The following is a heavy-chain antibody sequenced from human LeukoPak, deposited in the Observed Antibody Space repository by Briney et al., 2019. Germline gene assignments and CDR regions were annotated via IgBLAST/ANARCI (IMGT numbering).Heavy chain of an antibody. CDR2: ISCRSSTI. Sequence: GGSLRLSCAASGFTFSSYSMNWVRQAPGEGVEGVSYISCRSSTIYYADSVKGRFTSSRDNAKNLLYLQMNSLRAEDTAVYYCARAYGSGDSGFDYWGQGTLVTVSS. J-gene: IGHJ4*02. CDR3: ARAYGSGDSGFDY. CDR1: GFTFSSYS. V-gene: IGHV3-48*01. D-gene: IGHD3-10*01.